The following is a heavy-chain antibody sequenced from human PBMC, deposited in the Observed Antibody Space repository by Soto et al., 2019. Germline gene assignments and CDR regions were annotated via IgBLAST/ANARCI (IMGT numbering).Heavy chain of an antibody. Sequence: SGPTLVKPTQTLTLTCTFSGFSLSTSGVGVGWIRQPPGKALEWLALIYWNDDKRYSPSLKSRLTITKDTSKNQVVLTMTNMDPVDTATYYCAHRRGITIFGVDLGVSFDIWGQGTMVTVSS. CDR3: AHRRGITIFGVDLGVSFDI. J-gene: IGHJ3*02. CDR2: IYWNDDK. CDR1: GFSLSTSGVG. V-gene: IGHV2-5*01. D-gene: IGHD3-3*01.